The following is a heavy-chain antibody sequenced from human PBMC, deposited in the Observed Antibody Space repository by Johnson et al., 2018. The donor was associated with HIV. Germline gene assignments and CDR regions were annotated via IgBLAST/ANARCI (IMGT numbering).Heavy chain of an antibody. D-gene: IGHD1-26*01. CDR1: GFTFRSYW. Sequence: VQLVESGGGLVQPGGSLRISCAASGFTFRSYWMSWVRQAPGKGLEWVAFIRYDGSNKYYVDSVKGRFTISRDNAKNSLYLQMNSLRAEDTAVYYCARRYSGSYGAFDIWGQGTMVTVSS. CDR3: ARRYSGSYGAFDI. J-gene: IGHJ3*02. CDR2: IRYDGSNK. V-gene: IGHV3-7*03.